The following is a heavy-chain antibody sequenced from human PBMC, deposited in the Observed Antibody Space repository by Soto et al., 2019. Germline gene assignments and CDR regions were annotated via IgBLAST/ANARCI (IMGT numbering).Heavy chain of an antibody. D-gene: IGHD3-22*01. J-gene: IGHJ6*02. Sequence: VQLVESGGGLVQPGGSLRLSCAVSGFTVSDHYMTWNRQAPGKGLEWVSYISGSGTYTNYADSVKGRFIISRDIGQNSVWLQINSLRAEDTAVYYCARSSGWRQVVGYKYGLDVWGQGTAVTVSS. CDR1: GFTVSDHY. CDR3: ARSSGWRQVVGYKYGLDV. CDR2: ISGSGTYT. V-gene: IGHV3-11*06.